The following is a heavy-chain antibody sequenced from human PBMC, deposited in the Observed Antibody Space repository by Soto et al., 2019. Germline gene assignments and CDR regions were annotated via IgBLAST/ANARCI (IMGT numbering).Heavy chain of an antibody. D-gene: IGHD2-2*02. J-gene: IGHJ5*02. V-gene: IGHV3-15*07. Sequence: GGSLRLSCAASGFTFSNAWMNWVRQAPGKGLEWVGRIKSKTDGGTTDYAAPVKGRFTISRDDSKNTLYLQMNSLKTEDTAVYYCTTGLVLVPAAIRAWGEGTVVTVSS. CDR1: GFTFSNAW. CDR2: IKSKTDGGTT. CDR3: TTGLVLVPAAIRA.